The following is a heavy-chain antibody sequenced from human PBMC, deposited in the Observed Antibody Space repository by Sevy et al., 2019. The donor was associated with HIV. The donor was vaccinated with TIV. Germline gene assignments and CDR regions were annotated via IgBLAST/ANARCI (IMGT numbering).Heavy chain of an antibody. D-gene: IGHD4-4*01. Sequence: GGSLRLSCVVSGFTFRNYWMSWVRQAPGKGLEWVANVNQNGTEIYSVDSVKGRFTFSRDNTKNSVYLQMNSLRAEDTAIYYCAINSDYGMDAWGQGTTVTVSS. CDR3: AINSDYGMDA. J-gene: IGHJ6*02. V-gene: IGHV3-7*01. CDR1: GFTFRNYW. CDR2: VNQNGTEI.